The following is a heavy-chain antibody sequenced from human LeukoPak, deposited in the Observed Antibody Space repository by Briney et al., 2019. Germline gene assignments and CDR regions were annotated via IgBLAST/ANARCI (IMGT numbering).Heavy chain of an antibody. V-gene: IGHV3-15*01. Sequence: GGSLRLSCAASGFSLSDAWMSWVRQAPGKGLECVGRMKPRGTTEDGAPMNDRFIVSRDDSKNTLYLQMNSLKAEDTGLYYRSQLSRGYWGQGAQVTVSS. J-gene: IGHJ4*02. CDR1: GFSLSDAW. CDR3: SQLSRGY. CDR2: MKPRGTT. D-gene: IGHD2-15*01.